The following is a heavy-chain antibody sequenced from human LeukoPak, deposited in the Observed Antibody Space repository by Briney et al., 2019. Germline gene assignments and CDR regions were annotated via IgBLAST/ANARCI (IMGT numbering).Heavy chain of an antibody. V-gene: IGHV4-59*08. CDR2: IFYTGST. D-gene: IGHD4-17*01. J-gene: IGHJ3*02. CDR3: ARLSRTVTTDAFHI. Sequence: SETLSLTCSVSGGSLIPYYWSWIRQPPGKELEWIGYIFYTGSTNYNPSLQSRVTISIETSKNQFSLRLSSVTAADTAVYYCARLSRTVTTDAFHIWGQGTMVTVPS. CDR1: GGSLIPYY.